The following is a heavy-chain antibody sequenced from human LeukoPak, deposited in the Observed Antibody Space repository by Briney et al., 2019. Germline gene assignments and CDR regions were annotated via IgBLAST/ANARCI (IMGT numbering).Heavy chain of an antibody. CDR3: NEYCSGGSCYPN. CDR2: IYHSGST. CDR1: GYSISSGYY. V-gene: IGHV4-38-2*01. D-gene: IGHD2-15*01. Sequence: PSETLSLTCAVSGYSISSGYYWGWIRQPPGKGLEWIGSIYHSGSTYYNPSLKGRVTISVDTSKNQFSLKLSSVTAADTAVYYCNEYCSGGSCYPNWGQGTLVTVSS. J-gene: IGHJ4*02.